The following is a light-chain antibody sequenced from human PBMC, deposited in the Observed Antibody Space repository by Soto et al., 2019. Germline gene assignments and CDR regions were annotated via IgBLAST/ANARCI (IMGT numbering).Light chain of an antibody. Sequence: DIQMTQSPSSLSASVGDRVTITCRASQTINSYLNWYQQKPGKASRLLIFDASSLQTGVPSRFSGSGSGTDFTLTITSLQPEDFATYFCQQSFGTPRTFGQGTKVEIK. CDR3: QQSFGTPRT. CDR1: QTINSY. J-gene: IGKJ1*01. CDR2: DAS. V-gene: IGKV1-39*01.